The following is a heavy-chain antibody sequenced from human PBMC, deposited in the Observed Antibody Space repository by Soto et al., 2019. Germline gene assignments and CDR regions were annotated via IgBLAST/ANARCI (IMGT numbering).Heavy chain of an antibody. CDR2: IYYSGST. D-gene: IGHD3-10*01. CDR1: GGSISSYY. J-gene: IGHJ3*02. V-gene: IGHV4-59*01. CDR3: ARGIWFGELLGAFDI. Sequence: SETLSLTCTVSGGSISSYYWSWIRQPPGKGLEWIGYIYYSGSTNYNPSLKSRVTISVDTSKNQFSLKLSSVTAADTAVYYCARGIWFGELLGAFDIWGQGTMVTISS.